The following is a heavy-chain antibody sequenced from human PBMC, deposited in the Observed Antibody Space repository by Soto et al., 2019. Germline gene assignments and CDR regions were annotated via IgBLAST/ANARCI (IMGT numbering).Heavy chain of an antibody. Sequence: PGGSLRLSCAASGFTFSSYGMHWVRQAPGKGLEWVAVISYDGSNKYYADPVKGRFTISRDNSKNTLYLQMNSLRAEDTAVYYCAKAPRGGDYTGYFDYWGQGTLVTVSS. CDR1: GFTFSSYG. D-gene: IGHD4-17*01. CDR3: AKAPRGGDYTGYFDY. V-gene: IGHV3-30*18. CDR2: ISYDGSNK. J-gene: IGHJ4*02.